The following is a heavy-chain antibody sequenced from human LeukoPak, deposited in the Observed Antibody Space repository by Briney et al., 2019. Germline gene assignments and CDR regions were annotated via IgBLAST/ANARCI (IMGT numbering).Heavy chain of an antibody. V-gene: IGHV4-39*01. Sequence: SETLSLTCTVSSGSISSSSYYWGWIRQPPGKGLEWIGSIYYSGSTYYNPSLKSRVTISVDTSKNQFSLKLSSVTAADTAVYYCARQIFQLGINWFDPWGQGTLVTVSS. J-gene: IGHJ5*02. CDR1: SGSISSSSYY. CDR2: IYYSGST. D-gene: IGHD7-27*01. CDR3: ARQIFQLGINWFDP.